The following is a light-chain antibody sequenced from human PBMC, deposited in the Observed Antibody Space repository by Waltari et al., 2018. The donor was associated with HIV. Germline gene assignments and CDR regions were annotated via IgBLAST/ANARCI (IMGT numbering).Light chain of an antibody. Sequence: DVVVTQSPLSLPVTLGQPASISCRSSQSLVSSDGNTYLNWFQQRPGQSPRRLIYKVSNRDSGVPDIFSGSGSGTDFTLKISRVEAEDVVVYYCMQDTDWPWTFGQGTKVEIK. V-gene: IGKV2-30*01. CDR3: MQDTDWPWT. CDR2: KVS. J-gene: IGKJ1*01. CDR1: QSLVSSDGNTY.